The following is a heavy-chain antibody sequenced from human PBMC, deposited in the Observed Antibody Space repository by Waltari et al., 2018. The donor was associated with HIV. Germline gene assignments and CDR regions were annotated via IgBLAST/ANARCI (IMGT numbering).Heavy chain of an antibody. J-gene: IGHJ6*02. CDR3: ARGIPQSNWGHYYYGMDV. CDR1: GFSFSSCG. D-gene: IGHD7-27*01. Sequence: QVQLVESGGGVVQPGRSLRLPWAEFGFSFSSCGMPRARQAPGKGLEWMAIIWYDGSNKYYGASVKGRFTISRDNSKNTLYLQMNSLRAEDTAVYYCARGIPQSNWGHYYYGMDVWGQGTTVTVSS. CDR2: IWYDGSNK. V-gene: IGHV3-33*01.